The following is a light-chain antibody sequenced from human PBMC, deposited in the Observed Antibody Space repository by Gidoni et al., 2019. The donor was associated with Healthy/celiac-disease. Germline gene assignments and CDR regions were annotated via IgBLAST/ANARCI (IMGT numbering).Light chain of an antibody. CDR2: LGS. CDR1: QILLHSNCYHY. Sequence: DILMTQSPLSLPVTPGEPASISCRSSQILLHSNCYHYVEWYLQKPGQSPLLLIYLGSNGAAGAPYRFGSGGAGTYSIPKISIVEADDVGDYYCMQDRKTPAFGPXTKVEIK. V-gene: IGKV2-28*01. CDR3: MQDRKTPA. J-gene: IGKJ3*01.